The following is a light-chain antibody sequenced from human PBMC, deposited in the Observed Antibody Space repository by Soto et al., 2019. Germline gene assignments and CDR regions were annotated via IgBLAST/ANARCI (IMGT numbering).Light chain of an antibody. V-gene: IGLV1-47*02. CDR1: SSNIGSNY. CDR2: SNN. CDR3: AAWDGSMSGWV. J-gene: IGLJ3*02. Sequence: SVLTQPPSASGTPGQRVTISCSGSSSNIGSNYVYWYQQLPGTAPKLLIYSNNPRPSGVPDRFSGSKSGTSASLAISGLRAEDEADYYCAAWDGSMSGWVFGGGTKLTVL.